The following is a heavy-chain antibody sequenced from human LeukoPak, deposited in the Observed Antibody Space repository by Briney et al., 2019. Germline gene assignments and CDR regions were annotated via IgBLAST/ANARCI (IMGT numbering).Heavy chain of an antibody. CDR1: GFTFSSSW. V-gene: IGHV3-7*05. Sequence: GGSLRLSCAASGFTFSSSWMTWVRQAPGKGLEWVAHIKDDGSEEYYVDSVKGRFTISRDNAKNSLYLQMNSLRAEDTAVYYCARVASGTLDYWGQGTLVTVSS. D-gene: IGHD6-25*01. J-gene: IGHJ4*02. CDR2: IKDDGSEE. CDR3: ARVASGTLDY.